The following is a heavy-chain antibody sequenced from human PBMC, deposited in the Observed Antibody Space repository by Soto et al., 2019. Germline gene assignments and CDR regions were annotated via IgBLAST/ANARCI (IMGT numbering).Heavy chain of an antibody. J-gene: IGHJ6*02. D-gene: IGHD2-2*01. Sequence: VASVKVSCKASGYTFTSYYMHWVRQAPGQGLEWMGIINPSGGSTSYAQKFQGRVTMTRDTSTSTVYMELSSLRSEDTAVYYCARGAGYQLLIDYYGMDVWGQGTTVTVSS. CDR2: INPSGGST. V-gene: IGHV1-46*01. CDR1: GYTFTSYY. CDR3: ARGAGYQLLIDYYGMDV.